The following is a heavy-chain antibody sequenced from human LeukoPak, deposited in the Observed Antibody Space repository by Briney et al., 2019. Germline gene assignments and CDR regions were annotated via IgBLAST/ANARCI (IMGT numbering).Heavy chain of an antibody. V-gene: IGHV3-30*03. Sequence: GGSLRLSCAASGFTFSNYGMHWVRQAPGKGLEWVVVISYDGSNKNYADSVKGRFTISRDNSKNTLHLQMNSLRAEDTAVYYCARRNYDSQSMDVWGQGTPATVSS. CDR3: ARRNYDSQSMDV. J-gene: IGHJ6*02. CDR1: GFTFSNYG. D-gene: IGHD3-3*01. CDR2: ISYDGSNK.